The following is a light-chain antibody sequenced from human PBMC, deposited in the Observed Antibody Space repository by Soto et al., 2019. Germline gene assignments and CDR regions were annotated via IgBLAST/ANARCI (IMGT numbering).Light chain of an antibody. CDR2: DVS. CDR3: SSYSSSCPYV. CDR1: SSDIGAYDY. J-gene: IGLJ1*01. V-gene: IGLV2-14*01. Sequence: QSVLTQPASVSGSPGQSITIYCTGSSSDIGAYDYVSWYQQHSGRAPQLLIYDVSSRPSGVSSRFSGSKSGNTASLTISGLQADDASDYYCSSYSSSCPYVFGTGTRSPS.